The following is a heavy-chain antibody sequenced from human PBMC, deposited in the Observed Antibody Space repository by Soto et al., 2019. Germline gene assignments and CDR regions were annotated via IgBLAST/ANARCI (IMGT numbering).Heavy chain of an antibody. CDR3: ATSRFSYSESSGLQWTAPTDY. J-gene: IGHJ4*02. D-gene: IGHD3-22*01. Sequence: HLGGSLRLSCAASGFTFSSYAMTWVRQAPGKGLEWVASIRRSGDRTYYADSVMGRFTISRDNSKDTLLLHMISLSAEDTAVYYCATSRFSYSESSGLQWTAPTDYWGQGTLVTVSS. CDR2: IRRSGDRT. V-gene: IGHV3-23*01. CDR1: GFTFSSYA.